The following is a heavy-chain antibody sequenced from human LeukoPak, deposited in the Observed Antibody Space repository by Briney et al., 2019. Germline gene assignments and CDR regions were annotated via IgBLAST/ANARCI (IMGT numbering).Heavy chain of an antibody. CDR2: IKEDGSEK. Sequence: GGSLRLSCAASGFTFSSYWMSWVRQAPGKGLEWVANIKEDGSEKYYVDSVKGRFTISRDNAKNSLYLQMNSLRAEDSAVYYCARGSSASGWFFDYWGQGTLVTVSS. CDR1: GFTFSSYW. D-gene: IGHD6-19*01. J-gene: IGHJ4*02. V-gene: IGHV3-7*01. CDR3: ARGSSASGWFFDY.